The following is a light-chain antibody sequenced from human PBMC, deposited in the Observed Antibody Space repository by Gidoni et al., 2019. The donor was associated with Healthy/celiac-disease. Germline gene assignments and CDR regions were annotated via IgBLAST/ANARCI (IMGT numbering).Light chain of an antibody. CDR3: QQRRGT. V-gene: IGKV3-11*01. CDR2: DAS. Sequence: EIVLTQSPATLSLSPGERATLSCRASQSVSSYLAWYQQKPGQAPRLLIYDASNRATGIPARCSGSGSGTAFTLTISSLEPEDFAVYYCQQRRGTFGQGTKVEIK. J-gene: IGKJ1*01. CDR1: QSVSSY.